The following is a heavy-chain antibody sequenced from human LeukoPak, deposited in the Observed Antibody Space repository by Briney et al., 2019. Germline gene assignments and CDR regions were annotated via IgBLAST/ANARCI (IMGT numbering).Heavy chain of an antibody. CDR2: IYYSGST. Sequence: SETLSLTCTVSGGSISSHYWSWIRQPPGKGLEWIGYIYYSGSTNYNPSLKSRVTISVDTSKNQFSLKLSSVTAADTAVYYCARGWEEWSTNGYWFDPWGQGTLVTVSS. CDR3: ARGWEEWSTNGYWFDP. J-gene: IGHJ5*02. D-gene: IGHD3-3*01. CDR1: GGSISSHY. V-gene: IGHV4-59*11.